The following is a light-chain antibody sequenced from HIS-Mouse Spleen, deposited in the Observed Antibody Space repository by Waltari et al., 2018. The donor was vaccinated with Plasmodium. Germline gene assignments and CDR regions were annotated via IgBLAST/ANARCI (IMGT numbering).Light chain of an antibody. J-gene: IGLJ3*02. CDR1: ALPKKY. V-gene: IGLV3-10*01. Sequence: SSELTQPPSVSVSPGQTARINCPGDALPKKYAYSYQQKSGQAPVLVIYEDSKRPSGIPERFSGSSSGTMATLTISGAQVEDEADYYCYSTDSSGNHRVFGGGTKLTVL. CDR3: YSTDSSGNHRV. CDR2: EDS.